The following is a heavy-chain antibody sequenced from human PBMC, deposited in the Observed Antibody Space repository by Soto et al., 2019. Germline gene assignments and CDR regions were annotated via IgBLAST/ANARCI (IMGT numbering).Heavy chain of an antibody. CDR1: GFTFSSYG. Sequence: QVQLVESGGGVVQPGRSLRLSCAASGFTFSSYGMNWVRQTPGKGLEWVAVISYDGDNKDYADSVRGRFTISRDNSKSTLYLQMNSLRAEDMAIYYCAKDTYYYDSREGFDYWVQGTLVTVSS. CDR2: ISYDGDNK. CDR3: AKDTYYYDSREGFDY. D-gene: IGHD3-22*01. V-gene: IGHV3-30*18. J-gene: IGHJ4*02.